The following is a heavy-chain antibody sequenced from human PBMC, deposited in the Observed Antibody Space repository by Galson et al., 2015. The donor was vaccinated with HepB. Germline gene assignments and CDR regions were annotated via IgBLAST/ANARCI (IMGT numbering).Heavy chain of an antibody. V-gene: IGHV3-73*01. J-gene: IGHJ4*02. CDR2: IRSKANSYAT. CDR3: TRTIAVAGSDY. CDR1: GFTFSGSA. D-gene: IGHD6-19*01. Sequence: SLRLSCAASGFTFSGSAMHWVRQASGKGLEWVGRIRSKANSYATAYAASVKGRFTISGDDSKNTAYLQMNSLKTEDTAVYYCTRTIAVAGSDYWGQGTLVTVSS.